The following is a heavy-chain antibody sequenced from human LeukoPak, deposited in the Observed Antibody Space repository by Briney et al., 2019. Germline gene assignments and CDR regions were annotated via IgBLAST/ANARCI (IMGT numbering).Heavy chain of an antibody. D-gene: IGHD6-13*01. CDR2: IKQDGSEK. CDR1: GFTFSSYW. J-gene: IGHJ3*02. V-gene: IGHV3-7*01. Sequence: PGGSLRLSCAASGFTFSSYWMSWVRQAPGKGLEWVANIKQDGSEKHYVDSVKGRFTISRDNAKNSLYLQMNSLRAEDTAVYYCARSTSSSWYSVSDAFDIWGQGTMVAVSS. CDR3: ARSTSSSWYSVSDAFDI.